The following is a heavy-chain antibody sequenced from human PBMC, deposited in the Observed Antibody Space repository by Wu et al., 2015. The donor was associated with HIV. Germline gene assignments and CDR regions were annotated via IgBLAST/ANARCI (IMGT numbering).Heavy chain of an antibody. CDR3: ARRLVLAGSPSDI. CDR2: IIPSFDIT. CDR1: GGSFSSYA. D-gene: IGHD6-19*01. V-gene: IGHV1-69*13. Sequence: QVQLVQSGAEVKKPGSSVKVSCKASGGSFSSYAISWVRQDPGQGLEWMGRIIPSFDITDSAQKFQDRVTITADESSSIAYMELSNLKSEDTALYYCARRLVLAGSPSDIVGPRGQWSPSLQ. J-gene: IGHJ3*02.